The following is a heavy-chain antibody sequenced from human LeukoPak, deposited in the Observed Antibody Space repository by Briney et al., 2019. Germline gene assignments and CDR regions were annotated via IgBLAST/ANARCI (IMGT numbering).Heavy chain of an antibody. D-gene: IGHD4-17*01. Sequence: ASVKVACKASGYTFTNYHMNWVRQAPGQGLEWMGIINPSGGSTTNAQKFQGRVIMTRDMSTSTVYMELSSLRSEDTAVYFCARYGHSPFFDYWGQGTLVIVSS. CDR2: INPSGGST. V-gene: IGHV1-46*01. J-gene: IGHJ4*02. CDR3: ARYGHSPFFDY. CDR1: GYTFTNYH.